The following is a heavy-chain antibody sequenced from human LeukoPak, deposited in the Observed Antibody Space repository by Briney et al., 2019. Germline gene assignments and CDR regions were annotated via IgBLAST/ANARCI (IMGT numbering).Heavy chain of an antibody. CDR1: GFTFSGYT. Sequence: SGGSLRLSCAASGFTFSGYTMNWVRQAPGKGLEWVSSISSSSSYIYYADSVKGRFTISRDNAKNSLYLQMNSLRAEDTAVYYCARDHTVAGIVFDSWGQGTLVAVSS. J-gene: IGHJ4*02. CDR2: ISSSSSYI. V-gene: IGHV3-21*01. D-gene: IGHD6-19*01. CDR3: ARDHTVAGIVFDS.